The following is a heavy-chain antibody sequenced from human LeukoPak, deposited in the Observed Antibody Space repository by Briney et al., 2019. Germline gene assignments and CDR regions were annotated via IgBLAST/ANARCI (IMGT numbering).Heavy chain of an antibody. J-gene: IGHJ4*02. V-gene: IGHV3-43*01. CDR3: ATEKAVYGSGSIQFDY. Sequence: GGSLRLSCAASGFTFDDYTMHWVRQAPGKGLEWVPLISWDGGSTYYADSVKGRFTISRDNSKNSLYLQMNSLRTEDTALYYCATEKAVYGSGSIQFDYWGQGTLVTVSS. CDR2: ISWDGGST. D-gene: IGHD3-10*01. CDR1: GFTFDDYT.